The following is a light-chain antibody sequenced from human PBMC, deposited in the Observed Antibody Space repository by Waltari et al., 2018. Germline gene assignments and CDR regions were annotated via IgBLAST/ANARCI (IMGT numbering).Light chain of an antibody. CDR1: QTVVNTY. Sequence: CRTSQTVVNTYLAWYQQKLGQAPRLLISGISIRATGIPDRFRGSGSGTDFTLTISRLEPEDFAVYFCQQYTHSPWTFGQGTRVEVK. CDR2: GIS. V-gene: IGKV3-20*01. J-gene: IGKJ1*01. CDR3: QQYTHSPWT.